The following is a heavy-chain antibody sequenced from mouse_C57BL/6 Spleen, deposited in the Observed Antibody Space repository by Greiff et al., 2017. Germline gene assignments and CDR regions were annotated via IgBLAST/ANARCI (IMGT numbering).Heavy chain of an antibody. J-gene: IGHJ2*01. CDR3: TRDYYDYDRGDY. CDR1: GYTFTDYE. D-gene: IGHD2-4*01. V-gene: IGHV1-15*01. CDR2: IDPETGGT. Sequence: VKLQESGAELVRPGASVTLSCKASGYTFTDYEMHWVKQTPVHGLEWIGAIDPETGGTAYNQKFKGKAILTADKSSITAYMELRSLTSEDSAVYYCTRDYYDYDRGDYWGQGTTLTVSS.